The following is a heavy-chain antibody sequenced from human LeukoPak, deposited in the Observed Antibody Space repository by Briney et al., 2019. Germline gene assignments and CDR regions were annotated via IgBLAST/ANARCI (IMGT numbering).Heavy chain of an antibody. CDR1: GFTFSSYA. J-gene: IGHJ4*02. D-gene: IGHD2-2*02. CDR2: IKQDGSEK. V-gene: IGHV3-7*01. Sequence: PGGSLRLSCAASGFTFSSYAMSWVRQAPGKGLEWVANIKQDGSEKYYVDSVKGRFTISRDNAKNSLYLQMNSLRAEDTAVYYCATDGGYCSSTSCYRGDYFDFWGQGTLVTVSS. CDR3: ATDGGYCSSTSCYRGDYFDF.